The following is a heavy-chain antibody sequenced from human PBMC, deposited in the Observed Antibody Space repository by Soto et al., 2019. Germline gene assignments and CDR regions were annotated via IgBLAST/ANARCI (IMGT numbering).Heavy chain of an antibody. CDR3: ARDPLPAATNWFDP. D-gene: IGHD2-2*01. CDR2: IIPILGIA. CDR1: GGTFSSYT. V-gene: IGHV1-69*08. J-gene: IGHJ5*02. Sequence: QVQLVQSGAEVKKPGSSVKVSCKASGGTFSSYTISWVRQAPGQGLEWMGRIIPILGIANYAQKFQGRVTITAAKSTSTAYMELSSLRSEDTAVYYCARDPLPAATNWFDPWGQGTLVTVSS.